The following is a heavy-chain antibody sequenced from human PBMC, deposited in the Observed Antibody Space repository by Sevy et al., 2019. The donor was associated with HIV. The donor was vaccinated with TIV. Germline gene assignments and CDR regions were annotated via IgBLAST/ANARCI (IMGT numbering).Heavy chain of an antibody. CDR2: IRYDGSNK. J-gene: IGHJ4*02. V-gene: IGHV3-30*02. CDR3: AKEVGGADRAKDY. CDR1: GFTFSSYG. D-gene: IGHD1-26*01. Sequence: GGSLRLSCAASGFTFSSYGMHWVRQAPGKGLEWVAFIRYDGSNKYYADSVKGRFTISRDNSKNTLYLQMNSLRAEDTAVYYCAKEVGGADRAKDYWGQGTLVTVSS.